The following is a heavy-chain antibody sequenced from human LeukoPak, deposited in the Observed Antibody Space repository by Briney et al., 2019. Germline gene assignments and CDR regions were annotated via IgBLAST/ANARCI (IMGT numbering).Heavy chain of an antibody. CDR3: SRESGPFSPFGH. J-gene: IGHJ4*02. V-gene: IGHV4-4*02. CDR2: ISLSGYT. CDR1: GGSITSTNY. D-gene: IGHD1-26*01. Sequence: SETLSLTCGVSGGSITSTNYWSWVRQPPGQGLEWIGEISLSGYTGFNPSLRSRVTMSLDESKHHLSLNLASVTGADTAVYYCSRESGPFSPFGHWGQGILVTVTS.